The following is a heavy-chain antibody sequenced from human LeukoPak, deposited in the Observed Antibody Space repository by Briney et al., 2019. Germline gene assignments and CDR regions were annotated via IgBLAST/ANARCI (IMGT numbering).Heavy chain of an antibody. Sequence: GGSLRLSCAASGFTFSSYGMSWVRQAPGKGLEWVSAISGSGGSTYYADSVKGRFTISRDNSNNTLYLQMNSLRAEDTAVYYCARATPRQDSSSSSDYYYYYMDVWGKGTTVTVSS. J-gene: IGHJ6*03. V-gene: IGHV3-23*01. CDR2: ISGSGGST. CDR1: GFTFSSYG. CDR3: ARATPRQDSSSSSDYYYYYMDV. D-gene: IGHD6-6*01.